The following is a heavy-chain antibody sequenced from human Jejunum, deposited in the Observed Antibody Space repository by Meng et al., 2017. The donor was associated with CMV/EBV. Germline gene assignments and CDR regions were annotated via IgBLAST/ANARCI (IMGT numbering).Heavy chain of an antibody. CDR1: GYTFATHD. Sequence: CKASGYTFATHDINWVRQATGQGLEWMGWINPNSGGTNYAQKFQGRVTMTRDTSISTAYMELSRLRSDDTAVYYCASIVGSGRFDPWGQGTLVTVSS. CDR3: ASIVGSGRFDP. CDR2: INPNSGGT. D-gene: IGHD1-26*01. J-gene: IGHJ5*02. V-gene: IGHV1-2*02.